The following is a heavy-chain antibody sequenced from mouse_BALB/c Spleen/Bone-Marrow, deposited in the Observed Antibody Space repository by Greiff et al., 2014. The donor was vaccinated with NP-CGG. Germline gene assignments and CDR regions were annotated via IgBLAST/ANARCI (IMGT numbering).Heavy chain of an antibody. Sequence: VQRVESGAELMKPGASVKISCKATGYTFRSHWIVWVKQRPGHGLEWIGEILPGSGSTYYNEKFKGKATFTADTSSNTAYMQLSSLTSEYSAVYYCARGGNFLSYFDVWGAGTTVTVSS. CDR2: ILPGSGST. V-gene: IGHV1-9*01. CDR3: ARGGNFLSYFDV. CDR1: GYTFRSHW. J-gene: IGHJ1*01. D-gene: IGHD2-1*01.